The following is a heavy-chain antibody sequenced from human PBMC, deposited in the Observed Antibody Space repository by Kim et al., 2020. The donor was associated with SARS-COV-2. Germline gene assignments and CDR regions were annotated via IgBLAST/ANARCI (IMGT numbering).Heavy chain of an antibody. J-gene: IGHJ4*02. D-gene: IGHD6-13*01. CDR2: IYYSGST. V-gene: IGHV4-39*01. CDR1: GGSIRSSTYY. CDR3: ARSDPGSSWSPLAY. Sequence: SETLSLTCSVSGGSIRSSTYYWAWIRQPPGKGLEWIGTIYYSGSTYYNPSLDSLESRVSMSVDTSNNQFSLRVQSVIAADTAVYYCARSDPGSSWSPLAYWGQGILVTVSS.